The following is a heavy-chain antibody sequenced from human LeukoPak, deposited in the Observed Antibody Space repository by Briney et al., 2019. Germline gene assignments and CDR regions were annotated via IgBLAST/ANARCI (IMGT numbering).Heavy chain of an antibody. Sequence: ASVKVSCKASGYTFISYTMNWVRQAPGQGLEWMGWINTNTGNPTYAQGFTGRFVFSLDTSVSTAYLQISSLKAEDTAVYYCARGMCSDGVCYFLADYWGQGTLVTVSS. V-gene: IGHV7-4-1*02. D-gene: IGHD2-15*01. CDR1: GYTFISYT. CDR3: ARGMCSDGVCYFLADY. J-gene: IGHJ4*02. CDR2: INTNTGNP.